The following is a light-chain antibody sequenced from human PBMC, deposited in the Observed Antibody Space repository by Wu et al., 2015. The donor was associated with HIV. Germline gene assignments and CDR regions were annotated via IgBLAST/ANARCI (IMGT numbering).Light chain of an antibody. V-gene: IGKV3-15*01. CDR1: QLIGSN. CDR3: QQYNNWPQT. CDR2: SAS. J-gene: IGKJ1*01. Sequence: PGERATLSCRASQLIGSNLAWYQQKGGQAPRLLIYSASTRAAGVPARFRGSGSGTEFTFTINSLQSEDSAVYYCQQYNNWPQTFGQGTKVEIK.